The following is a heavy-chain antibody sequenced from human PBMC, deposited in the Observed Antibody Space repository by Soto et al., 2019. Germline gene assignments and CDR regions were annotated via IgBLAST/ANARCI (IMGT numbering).Heavy chain of an antibody. CDR1: GFTFSGSA. J-gene: IGHJ6*02. CDR3: GVAVAGLPDQRYYYYGMDV. V-gene: IGHV3-73*01. Sequence: GGSLRLSCAASGFTFSGSAMHWVRQASGKGLEWVGRIRSKANSYATAYAASVKGRFTISRDDSKNTAYLQMNSLKTEDTAVYYCGVAVAGLPDQRYYYYGMDVWGQGTTVTVSS. CDR2: IRSKANSYAT. D-gene: IGHD6-19*01.